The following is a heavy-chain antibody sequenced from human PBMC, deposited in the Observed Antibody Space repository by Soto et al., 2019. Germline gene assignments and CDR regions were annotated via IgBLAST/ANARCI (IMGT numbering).Heavy chain of an antibody. CDR1: GDSISNSY. Sequence: QVQLQESGPGLVKPSETLSLTCTVSGDSISNSYWTWIRKAPGKGLEWVGYIFHSGTTNYNPSLTGRVGIAPDTSTDQITPHLPSVTAAGTAEYYCAKIGRNGSPYKWFDPWGQGTLVTVSP. D-gene: IGHD1-1*01. CDR2: IFHSGTT. CDR3: AKIGRNGSPYKWFDP. V-gene: IGHV4-59*12. J-gene: IGHJ5*02.